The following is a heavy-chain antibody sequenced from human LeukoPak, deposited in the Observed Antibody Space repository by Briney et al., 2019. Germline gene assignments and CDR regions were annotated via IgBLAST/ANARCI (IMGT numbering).Heavy chain of an antibody. CDR3: AKKSSKWELLRGDYFDY. Sequence: GGSLRLSCAASGFTFSSYAMSWVRQAPGKGLEWVSAISGSGGSTYYADSVKGRFTISRDNSKNTPYLQMNSLRAEDTAVYYCAKKSSKWELLRGDYFDYWGQGTLVTVSS. CDR2: ISGSGGST. V-gene: IGHV3-23*01. CDR1: GFTFSSYA. J-gene: IGHJ4*02. D-gene: IGHD1-26*01.